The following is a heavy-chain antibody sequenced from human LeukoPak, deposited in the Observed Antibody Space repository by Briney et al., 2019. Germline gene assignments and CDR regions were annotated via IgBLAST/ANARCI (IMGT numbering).Heavy chain of an antibody. CDR1: GFTFSNYA. D-gene: IGHD4/OR15-4a*01. CDR3: ARRAGAYSHPYDY. Sequence: GGSLRLSCAASGFTFSNYAMSWVRQAPGKGLEWVSFIYSDNTHYSDSVKGRFTISRDNSKNTLYLQMNSLRAEDTAVYYCARRAGAYSHPYDYWGQGTLVTVSS. CDR2: IYSDNT. V-gene: IGHV3-53*01. J-gene: IGHJ4*02.